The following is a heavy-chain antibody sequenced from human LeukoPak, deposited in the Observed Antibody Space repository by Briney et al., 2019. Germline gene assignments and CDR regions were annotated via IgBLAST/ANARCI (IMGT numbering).Heavy chain of an antibody. CDR1: GFTFVDYG. Sequence: GGSLRLSCATSGFTFVDYGLSWVRRAPGKGLEWLCAINYNGAITDYADSVKGRFTISRDSSQNTLYLHMTSLRAEDTAVYYCARDAPRHQQWLVIWGQGTQVTVSS. CDR3: ARDAPRHQQWLVI. J-gene: IGHJ4*02. CDR2: INYNGAIT. V-gene: IGHV3-20*04. D-gene: IGHD6-19*01.